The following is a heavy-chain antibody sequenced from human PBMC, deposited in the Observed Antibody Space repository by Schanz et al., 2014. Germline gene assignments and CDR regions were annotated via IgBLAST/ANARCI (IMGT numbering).Heavy chain of an antibody. CDR3: ARWFLIRGVILDS. CDR1: GFTFSTYA. V-gene: IGHV3-23*01. CDR2: INTGGDST. D-gene: IGHD3-10*01. J-gene: IGHJ4*02. Sequence: EVKLLESGGTLVRPGGSLRISCAASGFTFSTYAMAWVRQAPGKGLEWVSSINTGGDSTYYADSVKGRFTISRDNSRDTVYLQMNSLRADDTAMYYCARWFLIRGVILDSWGQGTLVTVSS.